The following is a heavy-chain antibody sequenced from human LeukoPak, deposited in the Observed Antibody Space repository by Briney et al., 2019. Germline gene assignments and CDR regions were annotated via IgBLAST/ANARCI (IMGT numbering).Heavy chain of an antibody. J-gene: IGHJ4*02. Sequence: GGSLRLSCAASGFTFSSYAMSWVRQAPGKGLEWVSSISASGDNTYYADSVKGRFTISRDNSKNTLYLQMNSLRAEDTAVYYCAKSNPSGSYYDYWGQGTLVTVSS. D-gene: IGHD1-26*01. V-gene: IGHV3-23*01. CDR1: GFTFSSYA. CDR3: AKSNPSGSYYDY. CDR2: ISASGDNT.